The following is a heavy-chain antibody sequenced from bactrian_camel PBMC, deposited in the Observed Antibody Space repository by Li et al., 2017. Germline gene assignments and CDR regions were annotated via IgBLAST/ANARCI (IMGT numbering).Heavy chain of an antibody. CDR1: RRVHDYC. CDR2: IGSDNVGDP. CDR3: ATGAPGDSRYALDLRAYSY. Sequence: HVQLVESGGGSVQAGGSLRLSCKSSRRVHDYCMGWFRQAPGKEREGIAIIGSDNVGDPYYAASVKGRFTISRDAKNNVVWLQMNHLKAEDTAMYFCATGAPGDSRYALDLRAYSYFGQGTQVTVS. J-gene: IGHJ4*01. V-gene: IGHV3S63*01. D-gene: IGHD3*01.